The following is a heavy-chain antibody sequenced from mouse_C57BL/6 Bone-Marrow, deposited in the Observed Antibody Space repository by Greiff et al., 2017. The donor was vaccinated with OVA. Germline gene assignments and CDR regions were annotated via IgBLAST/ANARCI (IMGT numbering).Heavy chain of an antibody. CDR3: ARDYCYGSSYETWFAY. Sequence: QVQLQQPGAELVMPGASVKLSCKASGYTFTSYWMHWVKQRPGQGLEWIGEIDPYDSYTNYNQKFKGKSTLTVATSSSTAYMQLSSLTSEDSAVYYCARDYCYGSSYETWFAYWGQGTLVTVSA. V-gene: IGHV1-69*01. CDR2: IDPYDSYT. CDR1: GYTFTSYW. J-gene: IGHJ3*01. D-gene: IGHD1-1*01.